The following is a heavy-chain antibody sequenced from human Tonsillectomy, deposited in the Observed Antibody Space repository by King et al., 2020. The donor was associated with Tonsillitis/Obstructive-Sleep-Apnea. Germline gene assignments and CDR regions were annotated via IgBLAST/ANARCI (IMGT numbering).Heavy chain of an antibody. CDR3: ARARVLKGGFDP. CDR2: IGYDGSNK. CDR1: GFTFSNYG. D-gene: IGHD1-26*01. V-gene: IGHV3-33*01. J-gene: IGHJ5*02. Sequence: QLVQSGGGVVQPGRSLRISCAASGFTFSNYGMHWVRQAPGKGLEWVAVIGYDGSNKYYTDSVKGRFTIYRDKSKNTLYLKMNTLRAEDTAVYYCARARVLKGGFDPWGQGTLVTVSS.